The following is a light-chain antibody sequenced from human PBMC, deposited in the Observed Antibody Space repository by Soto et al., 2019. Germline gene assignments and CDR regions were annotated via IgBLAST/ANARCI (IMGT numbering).Light chain of an antibody. CDR3: TSYTSDSTYV. Sequence: QSALTQPASVSGSPGQSITISCTGTSSDVGDYNYVSWYQQHPGKAPKLMIYDVSNRPSWVSNRFSGSKSGITASLTISGLQAEDEADYYCTSYTSDSTYVFGTGTKLTVL. CDR2: DVS. J-gene: IGLJ1*01. CDR1: SSDVGDYNY. V-gene: IGLV2-14*01.